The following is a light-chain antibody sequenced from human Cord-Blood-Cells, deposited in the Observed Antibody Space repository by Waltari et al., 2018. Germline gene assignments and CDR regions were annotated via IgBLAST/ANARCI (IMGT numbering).Light chain of an antibody. V-gene: IGLV2-23*01. Sequence: QSALTQPASVSVSPGQSITIPCTGTSSDVGRYNLVSWYQQHPGKAPTLMTYVGSKRPSGVSDRSTGPTSGHTASLTSSVLQAEDEAYFYCSSYAGRSTWVFGGGTMLTVL. CDR2: VGS. CDR3: SSYAGRSTWV. J-gene: IGLJ3*02. CDR1: SSDVGRYNL.